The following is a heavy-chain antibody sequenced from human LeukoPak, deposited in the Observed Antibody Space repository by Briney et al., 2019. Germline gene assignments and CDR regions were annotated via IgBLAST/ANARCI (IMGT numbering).Heavy chain of an antibody. CDR3: AGATGYSYGLVY. CDR1: GGTFSSYA. Sequence: SVKVSCKASGGTFSSYAISWVRQAPGQGLEWMGGIIPTFGTANYAQKFQGRVTITADKSTSTAYMELSSLRSEDTAVYYCAGATGYSYGLVYWGQGTLVTVSS. CDR2: IIPTFGTA. D-gene: IGHD5-18*01. J-gene: IGHJ4*02. V-gene: IGHV1-69*06.